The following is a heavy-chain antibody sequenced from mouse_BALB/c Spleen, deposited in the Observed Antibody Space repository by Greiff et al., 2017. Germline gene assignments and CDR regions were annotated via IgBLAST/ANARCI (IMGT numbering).Heavy chain of an antibody. V-gene: IGHV1S81*02. CDR1: GYTFTSYY. Sequence: LVESGAELVKPGASVKLSCKASGYTFTSYYMYWVKQRPGQGLEWIGEINPSNGGTNFNEKFKSKATLTVDKSSSTAYMQLSSLTSEDSAVYYCTRSYYRYGDFDYWGQGTTLTVSS. J-gene: IGHJ2*01. CDR2: INPSNGGT. D-gene: IGHD2-14*01. CDR3: TRSYYRYGDFDY.